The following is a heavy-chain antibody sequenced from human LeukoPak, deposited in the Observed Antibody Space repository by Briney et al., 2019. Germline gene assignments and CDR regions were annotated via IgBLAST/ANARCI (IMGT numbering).Heavy chain of an antibody. Sequence: ASVKVSCKVSGYTLTELSMHWVRQAPGKGLEWMGGFDPEDGETIYAQKFQGKVTMTEDTSTDTAYMELSSLRSEDTAVYYCATNLATVVTPAYYWGQGTLVTVSS. CDR1: GYTLTELS. D-gene: IGHD4-23*01. CDR2: FDPEDGET. J-gene: IGHJ4*02. CDR3: ATNLATVVTPAYY. V-gene: IGHV1-24*01.